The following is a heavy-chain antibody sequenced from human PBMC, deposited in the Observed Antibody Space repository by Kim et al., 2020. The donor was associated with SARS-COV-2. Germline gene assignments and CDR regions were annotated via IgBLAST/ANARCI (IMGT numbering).Heavy chain of an antibody. Sequence: GGSLRLSCAASGFTFSSYSMNWVRQAPGKGLEWVSSISSSSSYISYADSVKVRFTISRDNAKNSLYLQMNSLRAEDTAVYYCARGSPGYRSSWPDAFDIWSQGTMVTVSS. D-gene: IGHD6-13*01. CDR1: GFTFSSYS. CDR2: ISSSSSYI. J-gene: IGHJ3*02. CDR3: ARGSPGYRSSWPDAFDI. V-gene: IGHV3-21*01.